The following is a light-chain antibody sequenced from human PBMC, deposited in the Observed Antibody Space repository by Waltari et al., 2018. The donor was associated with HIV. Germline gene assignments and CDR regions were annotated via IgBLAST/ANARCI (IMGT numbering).Light chain of an antibody. J-gene: IGKJ5*01. CDR2: GVS. Sequence: QLTQSPSSLSASLGDKVTITCRASQNIKTLLNWYQLRPGKAPRLLIYGVSGLPPGVPSRFTGCGSGADFTLTINNLQPEDFASYFCQQTYSVSITFGPGTRVEI. CDR3: QQTYSVSIT. CDR1: QNIKTL. V-gene: IGKV1-39*01.